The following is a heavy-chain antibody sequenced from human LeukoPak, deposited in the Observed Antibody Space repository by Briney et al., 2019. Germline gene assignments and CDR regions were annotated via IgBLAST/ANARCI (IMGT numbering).Heavy chain of an antibody. V-gene: IGHV4-59*01. CDR3: ARHSLPGSWFDP. Sequence: SETLSLTCGVSGGAITNYYWNWIRQAPGKGLEWLGYIYYTGSTTYNPSVKSRITISLGTSKKQISLKLRSVTAADTAVYYCARHSLPGSWFDPWGQGTLVTVSS. CDR1: GGAITNYY. CDR2: IYYTGST. J-gene: IGHJ5*02.